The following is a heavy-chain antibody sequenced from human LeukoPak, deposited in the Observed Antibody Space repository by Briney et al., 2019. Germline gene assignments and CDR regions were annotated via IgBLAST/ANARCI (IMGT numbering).Heavy chain of an antibody. D-gene: IGHD1-14*01. CDR1: GGSISSGGYY. CDR3: ARGGDRRGFDY. V-gene: IGHV4-31*03. CDR2: IYGSGTT. J-gene: IGHJ4*02. Sequence: SETLSLICTVSGGSISSGGYYWSWIRQHPGKGLEWIGYIYGSGTTYYSPALQSRVTISVDTSDNKFSLKLRSLTAADTAVYYCARGGDRRGFDYWGQGTLVTVSS.